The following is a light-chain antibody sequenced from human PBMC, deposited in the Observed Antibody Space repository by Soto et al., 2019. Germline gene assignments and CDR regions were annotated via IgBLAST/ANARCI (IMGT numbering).Light chain of an antibody. Sequence: QSALTQPASVSGSPGQSITISCTGTSSDVSWYQHHPGKAPKVMIYEGSKRPSGVSDRFSGSNSGNTASLTISGLQAEDEADYYCCSSAHSNTLYVFGSGTKVTVL. CDR2: EGS. CDR1: SSDV. V-gene: IGLV2-23*01. J-gene: IGLJ1*01. CDR3: CSSAHSNTLYV.